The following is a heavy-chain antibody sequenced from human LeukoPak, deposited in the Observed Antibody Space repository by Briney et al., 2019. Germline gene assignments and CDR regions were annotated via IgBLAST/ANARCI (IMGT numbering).Heavy chain of an antibody. V-gene: IGHV3-23*01. J-gene: IGHJ4*02. Sequence: GGSLRLSCAASGFTFSSYAMSWVRQAPGKGLEWVSAISGSGGSTYYADSVKGRFTISRDNSKNTLYLQMNSLRAEDTAVYYCAKDGDMITFGGAIVHLFDYWGQGTLVTVSS. CDR1: GFTFSSYA. CDR2: ISGSGGST. D-gene: IGHD3-16*02. CDR3: AKDGDMITFGGAIVHLFDY.